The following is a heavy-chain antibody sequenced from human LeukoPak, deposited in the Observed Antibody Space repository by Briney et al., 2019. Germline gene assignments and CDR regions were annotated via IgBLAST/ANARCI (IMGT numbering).Heavy chain of an antibody. Sequence: GGSLRLSCAASGFTFSTYAMSWVRQAPGKGLEWFPAISDRGGSTYYADSVKGRFTISRDNSKNTLYLQMNSLRAEDTAIYYCAKRGMTTIKEGFDYWGQGTLVTVSS. CDR3: AKRGMTTIKEGFDY. J-gene: IGHJ4*02. CDR2: ISDRGGST. V-gene: IGHV3-23*01. CDR1: GFTFSTYA. D-gene: IGHD5-24*01.